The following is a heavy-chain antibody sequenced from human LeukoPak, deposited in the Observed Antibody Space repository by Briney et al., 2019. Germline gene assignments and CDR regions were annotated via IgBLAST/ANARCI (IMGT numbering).Heavy chain of an antibody. CDR3: AREGRGYSYGYTLF. J-gene: IGHJ3*01. CDR1: GVTFSSSGFTFSSYN. CDR2: ISSSGRTI. Sequence: PGGSLRLSCAASGVTFSSSGFTFSSYNMNWVRQAPGKGLEWVSYISSSGRTIYYADSVKGRFTISRDNANNSLYLQMDSLRAEDTAVYYCAREGRGYSYGYTLFWGQGTMVTVSS. V-gene: IGHV3-48*04. D-gene: IGHD5-18*01.